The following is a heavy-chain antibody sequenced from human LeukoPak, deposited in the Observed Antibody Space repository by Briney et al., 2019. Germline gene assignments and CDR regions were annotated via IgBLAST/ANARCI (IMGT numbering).Heavy chain of an antibody. J-gene: IGHJ4*02. Sequence: PGGSLRLSCAASGFTFSSSWMHWVRQAPGKGLVWVSRINSDGSSTTYADSVKGRFTISRDNAKNILHLQMNSLRAEDTAVYYCAREGRYSLDYWGRGTLVTVSS. CDR3: AREGRYSLDY. CDR1: GFTFSSSW. CDR2: INSDGSST. D-gene: IGHD1-1*01. V-gene: IGHV3-74*01.